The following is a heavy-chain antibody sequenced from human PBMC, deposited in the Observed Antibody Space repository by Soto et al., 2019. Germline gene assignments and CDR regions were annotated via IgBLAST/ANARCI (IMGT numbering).Heavy chain of an antibody. D-gene: IGHD3-22*01. CDR1: GGSISSYY. V-gene: IGHV4-59*01. CDR2: IYYSGST. CDR3: ARVLEGYYDSSGYVFDY. Sequence: PSETLSLTCTVSGGSISSYYWSWIRQPPGKGLEWIGYIYYSGSTNYNPSLKSRVTISVDTSKNQFSLKLSSVTAADTAVYYCARVLEGYYDSSGYVFDYWGQGTLVTVSS. J-gene: IGHJ4*02.